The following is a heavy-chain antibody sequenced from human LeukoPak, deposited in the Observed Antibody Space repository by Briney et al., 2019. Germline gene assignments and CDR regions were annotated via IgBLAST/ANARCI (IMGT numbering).Heavy chain of an antibody. CDR2: ISYDGSNK. J-gene: IGHJ4*02. V-gene: IGHV3-30-3*01. D-gene: IGHD6-13*01. CDR3: ARVLPSSSWYWEFDY. Sequence: PGGSLRLSCAASGFTFSSYAMHWVRQAPGKGLEWVAVISYDGSNKYCADSVKGRFTISRDNSKNTLYLQMNSLRAEDTAVYYCARVLPSSSWYWEFDYWGQGTLVTVSS. CDR1: GFTFSSYA.